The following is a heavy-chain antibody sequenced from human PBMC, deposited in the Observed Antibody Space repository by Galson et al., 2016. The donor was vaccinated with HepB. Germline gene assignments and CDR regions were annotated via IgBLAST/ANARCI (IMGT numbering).Heavy chain of an antibody. D-gene: IGHD3-22*01. Sequence: SLRLSCAASGFTFTTYAMHWVRQAPGKGLEWVAVISHDGNSQYYADSVKGRFTVSRDNSKKTLHMQMNSLKPDDTAVFYCARAPSSGYLNGAFDIWGQGKMVTVSS. CDR1: GFTFTTYA. J-gene: IGHJ3*02. CDR2: ISHDGNSQ. V-gene: IGHV3-30*01. CDR3: ARAPSSGYLNGAFDI.